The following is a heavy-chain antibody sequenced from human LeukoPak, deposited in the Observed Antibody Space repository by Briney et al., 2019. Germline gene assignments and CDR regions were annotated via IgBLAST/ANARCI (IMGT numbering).Heavy chain of an antibody. V-gene: IGHV1-69*04. Sequence: SVKVSCKASGGTFSSYAISWVRQAPGQGLEWMGRIIPILGIANYAQKFQGRVTITADKSTSTAYMELRSLRSDDTAVYYCAREWELRIGPLDYWGQGTLVTVSS. CDR2: IIPILGIA. D-gene: IGHD1-26*01. CDR1: GGTFSSYA. CDR3: AREWELRIGPLDY. J-gene: IGHJ4*02.